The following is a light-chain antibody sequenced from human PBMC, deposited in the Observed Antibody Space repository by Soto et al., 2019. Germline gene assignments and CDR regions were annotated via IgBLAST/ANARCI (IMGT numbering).Light chain of an antibody. J-gene: IGKJ3*01. Sequence: DIQMTQSPSSLSASVGDRVTITCRASQSIRNYLNWYQQKQGKDHKLLIYAESRLKSGVPSRFSGSGSGKDFTLTLRSLQPEDFATYYCQQRYSNTRLHFGPGNTVDIK. CDR2: AES. V-gene: IGKV1-39*01. CDR3: QQRYSNTRLH. CDR1: QSIRNY.